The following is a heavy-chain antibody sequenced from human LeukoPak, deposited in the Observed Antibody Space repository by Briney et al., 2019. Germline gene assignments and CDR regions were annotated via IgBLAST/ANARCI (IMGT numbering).Heavy chain of an antibody. J-gene: IGHJ4*02. Sequence: GGSLRLSCAASGFTFSSYAMSWVRQAPGKGLEWVSAISGSGGSTYYADSVKGRFTFSRDNSKNTLYLQMNSLRAEDTAVYYCVRDRGFYDTSPPDWGQGTLVTVSS. V-gene: IGHV3-23*01. D-gene: IGHD3-22*01. CDR2: ISGSGGST. CDR3: VRDRGFYDTSPPD. CDR1: GFTFSSYA.